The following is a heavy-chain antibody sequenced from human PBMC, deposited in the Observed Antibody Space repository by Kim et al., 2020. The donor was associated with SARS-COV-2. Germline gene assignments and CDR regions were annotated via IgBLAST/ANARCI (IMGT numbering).Heavy chain of an antibody. D-gene: IGHD3-3*01. V-gene: IGHV3-48*03. CDR3: ARAIVKFGFWSDYPRGVMDV. CDR1: GFAFSSYE. CDR2: ITNSGSNR. Sequence: GGSLRLSCAASGFAFSSYEMNWVRQAPGKGLEWVSDITNSGSNRYYAASVKGRFTISRDNAKNSLYLQMNTLRAEDTGVYYCARAIVKFGFWSDYPRGVMDVWGQGTTVIVSS. J-gene: IGHJ6*02.